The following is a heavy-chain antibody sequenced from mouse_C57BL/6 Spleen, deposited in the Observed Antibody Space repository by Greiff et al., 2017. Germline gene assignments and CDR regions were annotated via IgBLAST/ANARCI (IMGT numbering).Heavy chain of an antibody. D-gene: IGHD2-2*01. CDR3: AKREVTTKGAWFAY. Sequence: QVQLQQSGPELVKPGASVKISCKASGYAFSSSWMNWVKQRPGKGLEWIGRIYPGDGDTNYNGKFKGKATLTADKSSSTAYMQLSSLTSEDSAVYFCAKREVTTKGAWFAYWGQGTLVTVSA. CDR2: IYPGDGDT. V-gene: IGHV1-82*01. CDR1: GYAFSSSW. J-gene: IGHJ3*01.